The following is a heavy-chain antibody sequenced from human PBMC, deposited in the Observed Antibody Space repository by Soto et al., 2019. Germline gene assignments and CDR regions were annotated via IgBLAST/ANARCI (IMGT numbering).Heavy chain of an antibody. CDR3: AKRDTTSPRGAFDI. D-gene: IGHD2-2*01. CDR1: GFTFSSYG. V-gene: IGHV3-30*18. CDR2: ISDDGSNT. J-gene: IGHJ3*02. Sequence: GGSLRLSCAASGFTFSSYGMHWVRQAPGKGLEWVAVISDDGSNTYYADSVKGRFTISRDNSKNTLYLQMNSLRAEDTALYYRAKRDTTSPRGAFDIWGQGTMVTVSS.